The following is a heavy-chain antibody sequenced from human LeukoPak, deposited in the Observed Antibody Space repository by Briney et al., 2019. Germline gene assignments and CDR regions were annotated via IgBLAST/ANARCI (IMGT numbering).Heavy chain of an antibody. D-gene: IGHD2-2*01. J-gene: IGHJ4*02. CDR2: FYYSGST. CDR3: ARHRVAYCSSSSCYFDY. CDR1: GGSISSYY. Sequence: SETLSLTCTVSGGSISSYYWSWFRQPPGKGLEWIGYFYYSGSTNYNPSLKSRVTISIDTSKNQFSLKLTSVTAADTAVYYCARHRVAYCSSSSCYFDYWGQGTLVTVSS. V-gene: IGHV4-59*08.